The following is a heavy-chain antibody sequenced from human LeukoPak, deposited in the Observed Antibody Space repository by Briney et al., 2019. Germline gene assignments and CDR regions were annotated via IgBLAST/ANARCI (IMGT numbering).Heavy chain of an antibody. CDR1: GGSISSGDYY. CDR2: IYYSGTT. J-gene: IGHJ3*02. D-gene: IGHD5-12*01. CDR3: ARDAVATGIGAFDI. V-gene: IGHV4-30-4*02. Sequence: SETLSLTCTVSGGSISSGDYYWSWIRQPPGKGLEWIGYIYYSGTTYYNPSLKSRVTISVDTSKNQLSLKMSSVTAADTAVYYCARDAVATGIGAFDIWGQGTMVTVSS.